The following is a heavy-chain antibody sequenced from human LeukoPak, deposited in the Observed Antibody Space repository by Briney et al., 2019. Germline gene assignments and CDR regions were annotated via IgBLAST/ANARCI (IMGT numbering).Heavy chain of an antibody. CDR2: INPNSGGT. CDR1: GYTFTGYY. V-gene: IGHV1-2*06. CDR3: ARLLEWSQARGY. Sequence: ASVKVSCKASGYTFTGYYMHWVRQAPGQGLEWMGRINPNSGGTDYAQKFQGRVTMTRDTSISTAYMELSRLRSDDTAVYYCARLLEWSQARGYWGQGTLVTVSS. J-gene: IGHJ4*02. D-gene: IGHD3-3*01.